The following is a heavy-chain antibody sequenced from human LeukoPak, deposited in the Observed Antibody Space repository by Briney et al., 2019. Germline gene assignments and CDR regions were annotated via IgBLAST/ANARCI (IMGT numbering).Heavy chain of an antibody. D-gene: IGHD5-18*01. CDR2: INSDGSST. V-gene: IGHV3-74*01. CDR3: ARFPGYSYGQRYFDY. Sequence: PGGSLRLSCAASGFTFSSYWMHWVRQAPGKGLVWLSRINSDGSSTSYADSVKGRFTISRDNAKNTLYLQMNSLRAEDTAVYYCARFPGYSYGQRYFDYWGQGTLVTVSS. CDR1: GFTFSSYW. J-gene: IGHJ4*02.